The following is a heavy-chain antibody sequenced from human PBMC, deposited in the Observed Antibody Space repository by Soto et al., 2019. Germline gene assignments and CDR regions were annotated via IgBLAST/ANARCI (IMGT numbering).Heavy chain of an antibody. CDR3: ARRILLWPTTYYFDS. Sequence: SETLSLTCTVSGCSISSYYWSWIRQPPGKGLEWIGYIYYSGTTSYNPSLKSRVTISVDTSKNQFSLKLSSVTAADTAVYYCARRILLWPTTYYFDSRGEGTLLTVS. CDR1: GCSISSYY. V-gene: IGHV4-59*01. J-gene: IGHJ4*02. CDR2: IYYSGTT. D-gene: IGHD3-10*01.